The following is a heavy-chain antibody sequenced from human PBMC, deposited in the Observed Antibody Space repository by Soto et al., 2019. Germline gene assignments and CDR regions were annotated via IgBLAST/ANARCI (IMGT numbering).Heavy chain of an antibody. V-gene: IGHV3-21*01. CDR3: ARDLMTTVTTFPGPHDY. Sequence: EVQLVESGGGLVKPGGSLRLSCAASGFTFSSYSMNWVRQAPGKGLEWVSSISSSSSYIYYADSVKGRFTISRDNAKNSLYLQMNSLRAEDTAVYYCARDLMTTVTTFPGPHDYWGQGTLVTVSS. D-gene: IGHD4-17*01. J-gene: IGHJ4*02. CDR1: GFTFSSYS. CDR2: ISSSSSYI.